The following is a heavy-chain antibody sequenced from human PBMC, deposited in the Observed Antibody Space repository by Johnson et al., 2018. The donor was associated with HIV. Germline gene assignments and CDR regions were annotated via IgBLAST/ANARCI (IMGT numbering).Heavy chain of an antibody. CDR1: GFTFSSYW. V-gene: IGHV3-7*05. Sequence: VQLVESGGGLVQPGGSLRLSCAASGFTFSSYWMSWVRQAPGKGLEWVANIKQDGSEKYYVDSVKGRFTISRDNSKNTLYLQMNTLRPEDTAFYHCVKGFRRYLKFGGGLLDAFDLWGQGTMVTVSS. J-gene: IGHJ3*01. CDR3: VKGFRRYLKFGGGLLDAFDL. CDR2: IKQDGSEK. D-gene: IGHD3-9*01.